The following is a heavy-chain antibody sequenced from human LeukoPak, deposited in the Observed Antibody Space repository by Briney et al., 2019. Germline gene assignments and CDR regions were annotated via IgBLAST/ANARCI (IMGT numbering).Heavy chain of an antibody. D-gene: IGHD3-9*01. CDR1: GFTFGTYA. V-gene: IGHV3-23*01. CDR2: TSGRDGST. J-gene: IGHJ4*02. Sequence: GGSLRLSCTASGFTFGTYAMSWVRQAPGKGLEWVSATSGRDGSTFYADSVKGRFTISRDNSKNTLYLQMNSLRAEDTAVYYCAKDMSYDILTGYANFDYWGQGTLVAVSS. CDR3: AKDMSYDILTGYANFDY.